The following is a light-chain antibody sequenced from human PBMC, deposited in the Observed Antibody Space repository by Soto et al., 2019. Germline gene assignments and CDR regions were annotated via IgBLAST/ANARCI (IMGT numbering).Light chain of an antibody. Sequence: QSALTQPASVSGSPGQSITISCTGTSSDVGGYNYVSWYQQHPGKSPKLMSYEVSNRPSGVSNRFSGSKSGNTASLTISGLQAEYEADYYGSSYTSSSTPLYVFGTGTKLTVL. V-gene: IGLV2-14*01. CDR2: EVS. CDR3: SSYTSSSTPLYV. CDR1: SSDVGGYNY. J-gene: IGLJ1*01.